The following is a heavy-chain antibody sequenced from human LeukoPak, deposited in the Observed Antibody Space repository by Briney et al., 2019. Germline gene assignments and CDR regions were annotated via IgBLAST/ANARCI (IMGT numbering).Heavy chain of an antibody. CDR2: ISYDGSNK. CDR3: ARVGYLGIQLWSVAFDI. J-gene: IGHJ3*02. V-gene: IGHV3-30*01. Sequence: GGSLRLSCAASGFTFSSYAMHWVRQAPGKGLEWVAVISYDGSNKYYADSAKGRFTISRDNSKNTLYLQMNSLRAEDTAVYYCARVGYLGIQLWSVAFDIWGQGTMVTVSS. CDR1: GFTFSSYA. D-gene: IGHD5-18*01.